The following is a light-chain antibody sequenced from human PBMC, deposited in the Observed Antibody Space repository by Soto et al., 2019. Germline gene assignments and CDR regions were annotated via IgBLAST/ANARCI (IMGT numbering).Light chain of an antibody. J-gene: IGKJ4*01. CDR2: KAS. Sequence: DIQMTQSPSTLSASVGDRVTITCRASQSISSWLAWYQQKPGKAANLLIYKASSLESGVPSRFSGSGDGTEFTLTISSLHPEDFATYYCQQYKSYPLTFGGGTKVEIK. CDR3: QQYKSYPLT. V-gene: IGKV1-5*03. CDR1: QSISSW.